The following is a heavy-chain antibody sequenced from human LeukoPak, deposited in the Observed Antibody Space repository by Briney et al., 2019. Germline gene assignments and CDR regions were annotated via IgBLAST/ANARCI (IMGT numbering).Heavy chain of an antibody. V-gene: IGHV4-34*01. Sequence: PSGTLSLTCAVYGESLNGHYWSWIRQSPGKGLEWIGEGSDSGGTKFNPSLKSRVAISADTSKNQFSLKLSSVTAADTAVYHCAKNGQSGFSFDPWGQGTLVTVSS. D-gene: IGHD1-26*01. CDR3: AKNGQSGFSFDP. CDR1: GESLNGHY. J-gene: IGHJ5*02. CDR2: GSDSGGT.